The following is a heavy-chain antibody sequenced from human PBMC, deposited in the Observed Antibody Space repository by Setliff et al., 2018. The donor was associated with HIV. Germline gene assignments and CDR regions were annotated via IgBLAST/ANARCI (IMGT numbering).Heavy chain of an antibody. CDR2: INPGNGNT. D-gene: IGHD3-16*01. Sequence: ASVKVSCKASGYTFTNYAIHWVRQAPGQRLEWMGWINPGNGNTKYSQKFQGRVTMTRDTSTSTVYMELSSLRSEDTAFYYCTRVAVITDDAFDVWGQGTMVTVSS. J-gene: IGHJ3*01. CDR3: TRVAVITDDAFDV. CDR1: GYTFTNYA. V-gene: IGHV1-3*01.